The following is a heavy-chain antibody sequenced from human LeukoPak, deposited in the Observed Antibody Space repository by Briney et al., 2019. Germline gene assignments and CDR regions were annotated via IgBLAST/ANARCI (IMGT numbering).Heavy chain of an antibody. CDR2: INGDGTST. V-gene: IGHV3-74*01. J-gene: IGHJ4*02. CDR3: ARVVSMVRGAS. Sequence: GGSMRLSCAASGFTFSNYWMHWVRQAPGKGLVWVSRINGDGTSTAYADSVKGRFTISRDNAKNTLYLQMNSLRAEDTAVYYCARVVSMVRGASWGQGTLVTVSS. CDR1: GFTFSNYW. D-gene: IGHD3-10*01.